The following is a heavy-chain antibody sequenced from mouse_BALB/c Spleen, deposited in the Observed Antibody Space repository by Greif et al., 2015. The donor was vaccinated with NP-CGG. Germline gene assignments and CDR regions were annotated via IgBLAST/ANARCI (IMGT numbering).Heavy chain of an antibody. V-gene: IGHV5-17*02. Sequence: EVHLVESGGGLVQPGGSRKLSCAASGFTFSSFGMHWVRQAPEKGLEWVAYISSGSSTIYYADTVKGRFTISRDNPKNTLFLQMTSLRSEDTAMYYCARDYYVFDYWGQGTTLTVSS. CDR3: ARDYYVFDY. J-gene: IGHJ2*01. D-gene: IGHD1-1*01. CDR1: GFTFSSFG. CDR2: ISSGSSTI.